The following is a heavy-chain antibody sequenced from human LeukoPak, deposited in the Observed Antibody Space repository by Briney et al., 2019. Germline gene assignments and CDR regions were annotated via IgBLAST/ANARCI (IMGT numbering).Heavy chain of an antibody. CDR3: AKDSFYGDYVDYFDY. CDR2: ISGSGGSI. J-gene: IGHJ4*02. D-gene: IGHD4-17*01. Sequence: GGSLRLSCAASGFTFSSYGMSWVRQAPGKGLEWVSAISGSGGSIYYADSVKGRFTISRDNSKNTLYLQMNSLRAEDTAVYYCAKDSFYGDYVDYFDYWGQGTLVTVSS. CDR1: GFTFSSYG. V-gene: IGHV3-23*01.